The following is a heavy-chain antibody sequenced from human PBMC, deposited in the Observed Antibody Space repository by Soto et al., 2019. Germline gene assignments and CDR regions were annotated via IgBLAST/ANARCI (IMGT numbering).Heavy chain of an antibody. Sequence: ASVKVSCKASGGTFSSYAISWVRQAPGQGLEWMGGIIPIFGTANYAQKFQGRVTITADESTSTAYMELSSLRSEDTAVYYCARVITAVAGFDYWGQGTLVTVSS. V-gene: IGHV1-69*13. CDR2: IIPIFGTA. CDR3: ARVITAVAGFDY. CDR1: GGTFSSYA. J-gene: IGHJ4*02. D-gene: IGHD6-19*01.